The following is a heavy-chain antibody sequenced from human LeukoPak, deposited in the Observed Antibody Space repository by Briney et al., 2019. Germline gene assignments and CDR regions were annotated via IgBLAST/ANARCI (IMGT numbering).Heavy chain of an antibody. D-gene: IGHD2-8*01. CDR1: GFTFSSYA. CDR2: ISYDGSDK. J-gene: IGHJ5*02. V-gene: IGHV3-30-3*01. CDR3: ASCPYCSNGVCFGSTWFDP. Sequence: GGSLRLSCAASGFTFSSYAMHWVRQAPGKGLEWVAVISYDGSDKYYADSVKGRFTISRDNSQNTLYPQMNSLRAEDTAAYYCASCPYCSNGVCFGSTWFDPWGQGTLVTVSS.